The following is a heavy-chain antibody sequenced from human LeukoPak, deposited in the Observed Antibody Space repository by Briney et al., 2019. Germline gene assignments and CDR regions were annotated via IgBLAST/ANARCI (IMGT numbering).Heavy chain of an antibody. CDR2: INAGNGNT. D-gene: IGHD6-13*01. CDR3: ARAPILSIAAAGPPQH. J-gene: IGHJ1*01. Sequence: ASVKVSCKASGYTFTSYAMHWVRQAPGQRLEWMGWINAGNGNTKYSQKFQGRVTITRDTSASTAYMELSSLRSEDTAVYYCARAPILSIAAAGPPQHWGQGTLVTVSS. V-gene: IGHV1-3*01. CDR1: GYTFTSYA.